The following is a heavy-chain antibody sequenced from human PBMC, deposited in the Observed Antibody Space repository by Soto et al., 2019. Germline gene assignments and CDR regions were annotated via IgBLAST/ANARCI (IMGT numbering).Heavy chain of an antibody. D-gene: IGHD3-3*01. V-gene: IGHV1-69*06. CDR2: IIPIFGTA. CDR3: ARSGFTIFGVVIEPQSGTYYYYGMDV. J-gene: IGHJ6*02. Sequence: SVKVSCKASGGTFSSYAISWVRQAPGQGLGWMGGIIPIFGTANYAQKFQGRVTITADKSTSTAYMELSSLRSEDTAVYYCARSGFTIFGVVIEPQSGTYYYYGMDVWGQGTTVTVSS. CDR1: GGTFSSYA.